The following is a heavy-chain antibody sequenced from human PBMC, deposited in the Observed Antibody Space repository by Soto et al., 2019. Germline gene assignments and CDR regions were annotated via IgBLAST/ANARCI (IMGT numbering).Heavy chain of an antibody. CDR3: ATDRSSNYDSSGYPHFDY. CDR1: GYTLTELS. D-gene: IGHD3-22*01. V-gene: IGHV1-24*01. J-gene: IGHJ4*02. Sequence: ASVKVSCKVSGYTLTELSMHWVRQAPGKGLEWMGGFDPEDGETIYAQKFQGRVTMTEDTSTDTAYMELSSLRSEDTAVYYCATDRSSNYDSSGYPHFDYWGQGTLVTVSS. CDR2: FDPEDGET.